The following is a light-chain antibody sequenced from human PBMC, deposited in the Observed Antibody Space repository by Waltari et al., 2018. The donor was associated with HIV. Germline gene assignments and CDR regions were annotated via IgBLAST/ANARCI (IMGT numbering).Light chain of an antibody. CDR3: QSADSSGTYLVI. Sequence: SYQLTQPPSVLVSPGQTARRTCPGGALANQYATWSQRKPGQAHVLVVYKDSERSSGIPERFSGSSSGTTVTLTISGVQAEDEADYYCQSADSSGTYLVIFGGGTKLTVL. V-gene: IGLV3-25*03. CDR2: KDS. J-gene: IGLJ2*01. CDR1: ALANQY.